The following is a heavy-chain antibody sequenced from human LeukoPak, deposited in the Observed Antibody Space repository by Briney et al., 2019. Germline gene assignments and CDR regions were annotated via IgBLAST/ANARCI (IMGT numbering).Heavy chain of an antibody. CDR1: GGSISSGGYY. CDR2: IYYSGST. CDR3: ARSEYQLPHYYYYYGMDV. Sequence: SRTLSLTCTVSGGSISSGGYYWSWIRQHPGKGLEWIGYIYYSGSTYYNPSLKSRVTISVDTSKNQFSLKLSSVTAADTAVYYCARSEYQLPHYYYYYGMDVWGQGTTVTVSS. J-gene: IGHJ6*02. D-gene: IGHD2-2*01. V-gene: IGHV4-31*03.